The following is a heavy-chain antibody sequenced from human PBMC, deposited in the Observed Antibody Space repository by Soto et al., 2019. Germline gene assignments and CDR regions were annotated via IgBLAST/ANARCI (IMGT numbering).Heavy chain of an antibody. D-gene: IGHD5-12*01. CDR3: AKDIVATWSHPNDY. J-gene: IGHJ4*02. Sequence: PGGSLRLSCAASGFTFSSYAMSWVRQAPGKGLEWVSAISGSGGSTYYADSVKGRFTISRDNSKNTLYLQMNSLRAEDTAVYYCAKDIVATWSHPNDYWGQGSLVTVSS. V-gene: IGHV3-23*01. CDR2: ISGSGGST. CDR1: GFTFSSYA.